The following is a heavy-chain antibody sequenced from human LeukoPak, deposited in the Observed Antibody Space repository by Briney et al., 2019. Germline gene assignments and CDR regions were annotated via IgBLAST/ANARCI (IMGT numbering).Heavy chain of an antibody. V-gene: IGHV3-20*04. CDR2: INWNGGST. CDR1: GFTFDDYG. CDR3: ASSWGSSWYLDY. J-gene: IGHJ4*02. D-gene: IGHD6-13*01. Sequence: GGSLRLSCAASGFTFDDYGMSWVRQAPGKGLEWVSGINWNGGSTGYADSVKGRFTISRDNAKNSLYLQMNSLRAEDTALYYCASSWGSSWYLDYWGQGTLVTVSS.